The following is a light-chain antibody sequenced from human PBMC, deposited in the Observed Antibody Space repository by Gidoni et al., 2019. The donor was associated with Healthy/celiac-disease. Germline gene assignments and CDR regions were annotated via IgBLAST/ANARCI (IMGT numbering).Light chain of an antibody. Sequence: QSVLTQPPSVSGAPGQGVTISCTGSSSNIGAGYDVHWYQQLPGTAPKLLIYGNSNRPSGVHDRLSGSKSGTSASLAITWLQAEDEADYYCQSYDSSLSVVLGGGTKLTVL. CDR2: GNS. CDR3: QSYDSSLSVV. V-gene: IGLV1-40*01. CDR1: SSNIGAGYD. J-gene: IGLJ2*01.